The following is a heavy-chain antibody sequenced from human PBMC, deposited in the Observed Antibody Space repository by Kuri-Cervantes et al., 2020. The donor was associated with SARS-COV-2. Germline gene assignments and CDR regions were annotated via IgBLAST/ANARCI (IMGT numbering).Heavy chain of an antibody. Sequence: GGSLRLSCAASGFTFRSSGMHWVRQAPGKGLEGVALLSNDGAHEYYADSVKGRFTISRDNFKNTLFLQMNSLRSEDTAMYYCAKGGDFWSGFTYFDSCGPGTLVTVSS. CDR2: LSNDGAHE. D-gene: IGHD3-3*01. CDR1: GFTFRSSG. V-gene: IGHV3-30*18. J-gene: IGHJ4*02. CDR3: AKGGDFWSGFTYFDS.